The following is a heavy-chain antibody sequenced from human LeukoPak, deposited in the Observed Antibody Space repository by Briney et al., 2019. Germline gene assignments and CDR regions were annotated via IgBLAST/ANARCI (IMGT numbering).Heavy chain of an antibody. CDR1: GFTFDDYG. D-gene: IGHD5-24*01. V-gene: IGHV3-23*01. CDR2: ISGSGGGP. J-gene: IGHJ4*02. Sequence: PGGSLRLSCAASGFTFDDYGMSWVRQAPGKGLEWVSAISGSGGGPYYADSVKGRFTISRDNSKNTLYLQMNSLRAEDTAVYYCAKGRSSEMATILVDYWGQGTLVTVSS. CDR3: AKGRSSEMATILVDY.